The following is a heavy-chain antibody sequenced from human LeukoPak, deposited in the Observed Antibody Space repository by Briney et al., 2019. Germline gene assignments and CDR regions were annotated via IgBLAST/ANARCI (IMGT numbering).Heavy chain of an antibody. V-gene: IGHV4-59*01. CDR3: ARTSSGWSLSDY. D-gene: IGHD6-19*01. CDR1: GGSMTDYY. CDR2: IYYSGST. Sequence: KPSETLSLACNVSGGSMTDYYWSWIRQAPGEGLEWIGYIYYSGSTDYNPSLKSRVTMSVDTSKNQFSLNLRSVTAADTAVYYCARTSSGWSLSDYWGQGTLVTVSS. J-gene: IGHJ4*02.